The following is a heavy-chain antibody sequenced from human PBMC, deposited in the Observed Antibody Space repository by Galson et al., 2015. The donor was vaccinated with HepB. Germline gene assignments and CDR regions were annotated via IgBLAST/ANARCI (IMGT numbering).Heavy chain of an antibody. V-gene: IGHV3-33*08. J-gene: IGHJ4*02. CDR3: AREGIASPATDYFDS. CDR1: GFTFSSYG. D-gene: IGHD6-13*01. Sequence: SLRLSCEASGFTFSSYGMHWVRQAPGKGLEWVAIIWYDGSNKYYGDSVKGRFTISRDNSKNTVFLQMNSLRAADTAVYYCAREGIASPATDYFDSWGQGTLVTVST. CDR2: IWYDGSNK.